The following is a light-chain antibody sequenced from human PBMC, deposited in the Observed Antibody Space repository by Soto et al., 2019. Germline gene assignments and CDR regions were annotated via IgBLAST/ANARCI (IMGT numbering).Light chain of an antibody. CDR2: NTD. CDR1: SGSVSPAYS. V-gene: IGLV8-61*01. J-gene: IGLJ3*02. Sequence: QTVVTQEPSFSVSPGGTVTLTCGLSSGSVSPAYSPSWYQQTPGLAPRTLIYNTDTRSSGVPDRFSGSILGNKAALTITGAQADDECDYYCGLYIGSGFWVFGGGTKLTVL. CDR3: GLYIGSGFWV.